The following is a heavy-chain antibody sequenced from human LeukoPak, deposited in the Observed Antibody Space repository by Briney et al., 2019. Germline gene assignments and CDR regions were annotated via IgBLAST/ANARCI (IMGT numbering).Heavy chain of an antibody. CDR2: IWYDGSNK. CDR1: GFTFSSYG. Sequence: PGRSLRLSCAASGFTFSSYGMHWVRQAPGKGLEWVAVIWYDGSNKYYADSVKGRFTISRDNSKNTLYLQMNSLRAEDTAVYYRLRIGGQGTFDYWGQGILVTVSS. CDR3: LRIGGQGTFDY. J-gene: IGHJ4*02. V-gene: IGHV3-33*01. D-gene: IGHD2-15*01.